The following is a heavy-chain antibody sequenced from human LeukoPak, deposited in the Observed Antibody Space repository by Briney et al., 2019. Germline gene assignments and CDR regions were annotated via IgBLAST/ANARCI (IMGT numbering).Heavy chain of an antibody. CDR1: GFTFSNYA. CDR3: AQNCPWKDYYYGMDV. CDR2: ISGSGGST. V-gene: IGHV3-23*01. J-gene: IGHJ6*02. Sequence: GGSLRLSCAASGFTFSNYAMSWVRQAPGKGLEWVSAISGSGGSTYYADSVKGRFTISRDNSKNTLYLQMNSLRAEDTAVYYCAQNCPWKDYYYGMDVWGQGTTVTVSS. D-gene: IGHD1-1*01.